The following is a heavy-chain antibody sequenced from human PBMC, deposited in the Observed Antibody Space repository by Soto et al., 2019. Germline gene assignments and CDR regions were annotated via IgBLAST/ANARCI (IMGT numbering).Heavy chain of an antibody. CDR3: GRVLYYGSGTYSPYGMDV. V-gene: IGHV1-69*01. CDR2: VSPPFRTS. J-gene: IGHJ6*02. Sequence: QVQLVQSGAEVKKPGSSVKVSCKTSGVSFNNNGIGWVRQAPGHGLEWMGGVSPPFRTSNYARKFRGRISITADASTRTVNMELSSLTSQDPPQNYCGRVLYYGSGTYSPYGMDVWGQGTTVTVS. D-gene: IGHD3-10*01. CDR1: GVSFNNNG.